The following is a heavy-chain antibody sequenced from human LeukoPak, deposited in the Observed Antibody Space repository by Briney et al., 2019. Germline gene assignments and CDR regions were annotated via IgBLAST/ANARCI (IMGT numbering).Heavy chain of an antibody. J-gene: IGHJ5*02. CDR3: IRDGLGTSPYDL. CDR2: INSDGSNI. V-gene: IGHV3-74*01. D-gene: IGHD7-27*01. CDR1: GFALSNYW. Sequence: GGSLRLSCAASGFALSNYWMNWVRQVPGKGLVWVSHINSDGSNIRYADSVKGRFTISRDNAKNSLYLQMDSLRPEDTAVYYCIRDGLGTSPYDLWGQGALVTVSS.